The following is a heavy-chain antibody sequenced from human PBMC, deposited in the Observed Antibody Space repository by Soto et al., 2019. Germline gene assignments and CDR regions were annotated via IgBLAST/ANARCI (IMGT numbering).Heavy chain of an antibody. Sequence: QVQLVQSGAEVKKSGASVKISCKASGYSFTGNYIHWVRQAPGQGFEWMGEISPNSGGTKYAQKFQGRVTMTRDTSITTVYMDLSNLSPDDTAVYYCGKGRSGDVGVFYWGQGTLVTVYS. CDR3: GKGRSGDVGVFY. D-gene: IGHD1-26*01. J-gene: IGHJ4*02. CDR1: GYSFTGNY. CDR2: ISPNSGGT. V-gene: IGHV1-2*02.